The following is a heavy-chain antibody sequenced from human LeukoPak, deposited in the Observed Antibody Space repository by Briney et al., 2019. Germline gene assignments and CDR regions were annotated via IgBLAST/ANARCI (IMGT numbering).Heavy chain of an antibody. Sequence: RASVKVSCKASGYTFTGYYMHWVRQAPGQGLEWMGWINPNSGCTNYAQKFQGRVTMTRDTSISTAYMELSRLRSDDTAVYYCARQALPLDTAMAGFDPWGQGNLVTVSS. J-gene: IGHJ5*02. CDR2: INPNSGCT. D-gene: IGHD5-18*01. CDR1: GYTFTGYY. V-gene: IGHV1-2*02. CDR3: ARQALPLDTAMAGFDP.